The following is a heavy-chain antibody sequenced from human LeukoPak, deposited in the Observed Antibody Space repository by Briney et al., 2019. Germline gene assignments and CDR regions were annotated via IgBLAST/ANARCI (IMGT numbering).Heavy chain of an antibody. CDR2: ISAYNGNT. CDR1: GYTFTIYG. V-gene: IGHV1-18*01. J-gene: IGHJ3*02. CDR3: ALLGPEDSSWYGGAFDI. Sequence: ASLRVSSKASGYTFTIYGISWVRQAPGQGLEWMGWISAYNGNTNYAQKLQGRVTMTTDTSTSTAYMELRSLRSDDTAVYYCALLGPEDSSWYGGAFDIWGQGTMVTVSS. D-gene: IGHD6-13*01.